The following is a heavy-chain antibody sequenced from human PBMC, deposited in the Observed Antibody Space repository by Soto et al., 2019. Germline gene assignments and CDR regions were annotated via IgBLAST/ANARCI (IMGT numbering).Heavy chain of an antibody. V-gene: IGHV4-59*12. D-gene: IGHD2-21*01. J-gene: IGHJ6*02. CDR3: AGSASYYYYYGMDV. CDR1: GGSITSDY. CDR2: IFYTGIT. Sequence: SETLSLTCTVSGGSITSDYWSWIRQSPGKGLEWIAFIFYTGITNYNPSLRSRVTISVDTSKNQCSLKLSSVTAADTAVYYCAGSASYYYYYGMDVWGQGTTVTVSS.